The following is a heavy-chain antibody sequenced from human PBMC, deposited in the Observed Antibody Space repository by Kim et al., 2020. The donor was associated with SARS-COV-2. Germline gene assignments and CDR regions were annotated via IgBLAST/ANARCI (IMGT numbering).Heavy chain of an antibody. CDR1: GSSFSNYS. Sequence: GGSLRLSCGASGSSFSNYSMTWVRQAPGKGLEWVAAIRGSGTDTYYADSVKGRFAISRDNAKNIVYLQMNSLRAEDTAIYYCAKAPSINYDVQGSATFDSWGQGTLVTVSS. CDR2: IRGSGTDT. V-gene: IGHV3-23*01. CDR3: AKAPSINYDVQGSATFDS. D-gene: IGHD3-10*02. J-gene: IGHJ4*02.